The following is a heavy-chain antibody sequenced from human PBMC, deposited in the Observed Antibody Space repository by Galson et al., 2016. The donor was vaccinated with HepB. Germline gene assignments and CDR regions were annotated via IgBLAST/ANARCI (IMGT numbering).Heavy chain of an antibody. CDR1: GFTFSSFA. D-gene: IGHD6-19*01. Sequence: SLRLSCAASGFTFSSFAMHWVRQAPGKGLEWVALTSYDGSDTYYEDSVKGRFTISRDNSKDTLYLQMNSLRAEDTAVYFCVRDRVAVAALYFDDWGQGTLVTVSP. CDR3: VRDRVAVAALYFDD. CDR2: TSYDGSDT. J-gene: IGHJ4*02. V-gene: IGHV3-30-3*01.